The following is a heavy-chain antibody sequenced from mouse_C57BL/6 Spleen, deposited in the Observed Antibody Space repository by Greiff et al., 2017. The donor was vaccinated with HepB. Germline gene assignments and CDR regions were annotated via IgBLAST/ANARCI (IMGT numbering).Heavy chain of an antibody. V-gene: IGHV1-26*01. D-gene: IGHD2-3*01. CDR1: GYTFTDYY. Sequence: EVQLQQSGPELVKPGASVKISCKASGYTFTDYYMNWVKQSHGKSLEWIGDINPNNGGTSYNQKFKGKATLTVDKSSSTAYMELRSLTSEDSAVYYCARLSVRWLLPFDYWGQGTTLTVSS. CDR2: INPNNGGT. CDR3: ARLSVRWLLPFDY. J-gene: IGHJ2*01.